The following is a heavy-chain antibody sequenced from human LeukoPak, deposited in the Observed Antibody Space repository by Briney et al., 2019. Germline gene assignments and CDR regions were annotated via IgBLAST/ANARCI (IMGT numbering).Heavy chain of an antibody. CDR1: GGSISSSSYY. J-gene: IGHJ5*02. CDR3: ARQRDTMIVVVIGGSWFDP. CDR2: IYYSGST. V-gene: IGHV4-39*01. D-gene: IGHD3-22*01. Sequence: SETLSLTCTVSGGSISSSSYYWGWLRQPPGKGLEWIGSIYYSGSTYYNPSLKSRVTISVDTSKNQFSLKLSSVTAADTAVYYCARQRDTMIVVVIGGSWFDPWGQGTLVTVSS.